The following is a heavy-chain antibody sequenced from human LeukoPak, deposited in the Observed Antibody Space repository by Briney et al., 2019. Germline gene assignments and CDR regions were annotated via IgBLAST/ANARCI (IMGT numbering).Heavy chain of an antibody. V-gene: IGHV3-66*02. J-gene: IGHJ6*03. CDR2: IYSGGST. CDR1: GFTVSNNY. CDR3: VRGQYQVLSYYYMDV. Sequence: GGSLRLSCAVSGFTVSNNYMSWVRQAPGKGLEWVSDIYSGGSTYYADSVKGRFTISRDNSKNTLYLQMNSMRDEDTAVYYCVRGQYQVLSYYYMDVWAKGPRSPSP. D-gene: IGHD2-2*01.